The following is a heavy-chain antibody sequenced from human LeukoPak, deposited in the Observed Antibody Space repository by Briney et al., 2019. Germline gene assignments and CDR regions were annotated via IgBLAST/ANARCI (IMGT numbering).Heavy chain of an antibody. CDR2: IRYDGSNK. CDR3: AKDGVMVVPAANYFDY. CDR1: GFTFSSYG. J-gene: IGHJ4*02. Sequence: GGSLRLSCAASGFTFSSYGMHWVRQAPGKGLEWVAFIRYDGSNKYYADSVKGRFTISRDNSKNTLYLQMNSLRAEDTAVYYCAKDGVMVVPAANYFDYWGQGTLVTVSS. D-gene: IGHD2-2*01. V-gene: IGHV3-30*02.